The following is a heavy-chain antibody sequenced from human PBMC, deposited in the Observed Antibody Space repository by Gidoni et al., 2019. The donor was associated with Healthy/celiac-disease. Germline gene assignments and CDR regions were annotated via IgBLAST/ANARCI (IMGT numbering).Heavy chain of an antibody. V-gene: IGHV3-30-3*01. CDR3: ARDLPGSGSSLDY. D-gene: IGHD1-26*01. J-gene: IGHJ4*02. CDR2: ISYDVSDK. CDR1: GVPLRGYA. Sequence: VVQPGRSLSLACATSGVPLRGYAMHWVRQAPGTGLEWVAVISYDVSDKYYAGSVKGRFTISRDNSKNTLYLQMNSLRAEDTAVYYCARDLPGSGSSLDYWGQGTLVTVSS.